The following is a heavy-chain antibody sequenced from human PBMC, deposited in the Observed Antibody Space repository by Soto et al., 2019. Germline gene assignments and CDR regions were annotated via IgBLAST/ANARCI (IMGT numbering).Heavy chain of an antibody. Sequence: QVQLVQSGAEVKKPGSSVKVSCKASGGTFSSYAISWVRQAPGQGLEWMGGIIPIFGTANYAQKFQGRVTITADESTSTAYMGLSSLRSEDTAVYYCAILWVCSSTSCYTGMGWGQGTLVTVSS. D-gene: IGHD2-2*02. CDR1: GGTFSSYA. CDR3: AILWVCSSTSCYTGMG. J-gene: IGHJ4*02. CDR2: IIPIFGTA. V-gene: IGHV1-69*01.